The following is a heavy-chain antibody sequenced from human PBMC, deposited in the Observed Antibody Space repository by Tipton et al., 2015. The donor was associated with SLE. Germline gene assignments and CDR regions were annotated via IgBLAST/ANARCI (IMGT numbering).Heavy chain of an antibody. CDR3: ATRRDGYNYGGFDI. CDR2: ISSSSSYI. J-gene: IGHJ3*02. V-gene: IGHV3-21*01. D-gene: IGHD5-24*01. CDR1: GFTFSSYS. Sequence: SLRLSCAASGFTFSSYSMNWVRQAPGKGLEWVSSISSSSSYIYYADSVKGRFTISRDNAKNSLYLQMNSLRAEDTAVYYCATRRDGYNYGGFDIWGQGTMVTVSS.